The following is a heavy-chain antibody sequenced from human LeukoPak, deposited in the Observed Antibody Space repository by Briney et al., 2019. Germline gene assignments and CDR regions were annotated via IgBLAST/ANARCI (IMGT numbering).Heavy chain of an antibody. J-gene: IGHJ4*02. V-gene: IGHV4-59*01. CDR3: ARGRYFDWLLYPTVFDY. D-gene: IGHD3-9*01. Sequence: PSETLSLTCTVSGGSISSYYWSWIRQPPGKGLEWIGYIYYSGSTNYNPSLKSRVTISVDTSKNQFSLKLSSVTAADTAVYYCARGRYFDWLLYPTVFDYWGQGTLVTVSS. CDR1: GGSISSYY. CDR2: IYYSGST.